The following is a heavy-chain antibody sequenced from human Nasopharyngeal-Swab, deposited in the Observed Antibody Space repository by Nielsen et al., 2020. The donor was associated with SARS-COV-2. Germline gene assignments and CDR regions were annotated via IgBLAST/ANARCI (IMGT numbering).Heavy chain of an antibody. CDR2: IYSDGRT. J-gene: IGHJ4*02. CDR3: AREKRDYYDSSGAFDY. V-gene: IGHV3-53*01. CDR1: GLTVSSNY. D-gene: IGHD3-22*01. Sequence: GGSLRLSCAVSGLTVSSNYMSWVRQAPGKGLEWVSVIYSDGRTYYTDSVKGRFTISRDTSKNTLYLQMNSLRAEDAAVYYCAREKRDYYDSSGAFDYWGQGTLVTVSS.